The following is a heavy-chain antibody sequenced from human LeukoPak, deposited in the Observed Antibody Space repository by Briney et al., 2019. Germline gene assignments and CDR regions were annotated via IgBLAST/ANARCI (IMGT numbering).Heavy chain of an antibody. V-gene: IGHV3-66*01. CDR2: LHSGGGT. CDR1: GGTVWSSF. CDR3: ARGTTVVTHGLFDY. J-gene: IGHJ4*02. D-gene: IGHD4-23*01. Sequence: GGSLRLSCAESGGTVWSSFRSWIRQAPGKGLEWVAILHSGGGTDYADSVRGRFTISRDNSKDILYLQMNSLRAEDTAVYYCARGTTVVTHGLFDYWGQGTLVTVSS.